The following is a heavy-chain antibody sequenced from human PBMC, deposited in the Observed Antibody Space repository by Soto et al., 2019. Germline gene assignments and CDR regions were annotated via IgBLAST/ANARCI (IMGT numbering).Heavy chain of an antibody. D-gene: IGHD3-10*01. CDR1: GYSFTYYA. CDR2: INGRTGDT. Sequence: QVQLVQSGAEMTKPGASVRVSCKTSGYSFTYYALHWVCQAPGQRPEWMGWINGRTGDTKYSRKFQGRVTFTRDTSASAAYLDLSSLISEDTAVYYCARGLWFGEFHFDYWGQGSPVTVSS. J-gene: IGHJ4*02. CDR3: ARGLWFGEFHFDY. V-gene: IGHV1-3*01.